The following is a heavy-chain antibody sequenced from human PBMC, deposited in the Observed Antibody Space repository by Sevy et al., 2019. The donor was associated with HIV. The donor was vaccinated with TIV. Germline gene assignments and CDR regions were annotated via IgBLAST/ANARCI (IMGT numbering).Heavy chain of an antibody. D-gene: IGHD3-10*01. CDR1: GFTFSTYA. CDR3: ARDPLFYSGSGIHYRFYDGMDV. Sequence: GGSLRLSCAASGFTFSTYAMHWVRQAPGKGLEWVAVILYDGTEKYYADSVKGQFTVSRDNSKNTLYLQMNSLRVEDTAVYYCARDPLFYSGSGIHYRFYDGMDVWGQGTTVTVSS. J-gene: IGHJ6*02. V-gene: IGHV3-33*01. CDR2: ILYDGTEK.